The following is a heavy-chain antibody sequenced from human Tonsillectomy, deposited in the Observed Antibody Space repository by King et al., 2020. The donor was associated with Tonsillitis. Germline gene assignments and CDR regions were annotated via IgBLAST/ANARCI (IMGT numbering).Heavy chain of an antibody. J-gene: IGHJ4*02. Sequence: HVQLVESGGGVVQPGRSLRLSCAASGFTFSSYAMHWVRQAPGKGLEWVAVISYDGSNKYYADSVKGRFTISRDNSKNTLYLQMNSPRAEDTAVYYCASGQVAVAGHFDYWGQGTLVTVSS. D-gene: IGHD6-19*01. CDR2: ISYDGSNK. CDR1: GFTFSSYA. CDR3: ASGQVAVAGHFDY. V-gene: IGHV3-30*04.